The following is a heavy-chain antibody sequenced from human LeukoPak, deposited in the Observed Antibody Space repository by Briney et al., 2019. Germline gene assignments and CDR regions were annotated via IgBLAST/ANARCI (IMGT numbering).Heavy chain of an antibody. V-gene: IGHV5-51*01. D-gene: IGHD2-2*01. CDR2: IYPGDSDT. Sequence: GESLKISWKGSGYRFTSYWIGWVRQMPGKGLEWMGIIYPGDSDTRYSPSFQGQVTISADKSISTAYLQWSSLKASDTAMYYCARRYCSSTSCGYFDYWGQGTLVTVSS. CDR3: ARRYCSSTSCGYFDY. J-gene: IGHJ4*02. CDR1: GYRFTSYW.